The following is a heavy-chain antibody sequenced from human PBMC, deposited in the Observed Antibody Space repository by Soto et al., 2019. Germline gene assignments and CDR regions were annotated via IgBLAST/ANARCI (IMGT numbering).Heavy chain of an antibody. CDR1: GYTFTNYG. J-gene: IGHJ4*02. CDR3: ARSYVSGSYPLFDS. D-gene: IGHD3-16*02. CDR2: ISTYNGNT. Sequence: QVQLMQSGAEVKKPGASVKVSCKASGYTFTNYGISWVRQAPGQGLEWMAWISTYNGNTDYAQKLQGRVTMTTDTSTSTAYLELRSMRFDDTAVYYCARSYVSGSYPLFDSWGQGTLVTISS. V-gene: IGHV1-18*01.